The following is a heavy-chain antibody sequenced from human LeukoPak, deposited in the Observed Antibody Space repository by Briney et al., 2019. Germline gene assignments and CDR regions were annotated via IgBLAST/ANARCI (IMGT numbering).Heavy chain of an antibody. CDR2: IYYSGST. J-gene: IGHJ3*02. CDR3: AIGVLGYCSGGSCSGAFDI. D-gene: IGHD2-15*01. V-gene: IGHV4-59*01. CDR1: GGSISSYY. Sequence: SETLSLTCTVSGGSISSYYWSWVRQPPGKGLEWIGYIYYSGSTNYNPSLKSRVTISVVTSKNQFSLKLSSVSAADTAVYYCAIGVLGYCSGGSCSGAFDIWGQGTMVTVSS.